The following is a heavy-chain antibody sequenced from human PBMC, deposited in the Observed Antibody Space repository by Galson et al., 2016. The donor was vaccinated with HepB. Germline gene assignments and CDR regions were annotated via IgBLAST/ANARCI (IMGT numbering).Heavy chain of an antibody. CDR1: GFTFSSSA. V-gene: IGHV3-30*04. D-gene: IGHD2-2*01. J-gene: IGHJ4*02. CDR3: ARGGPAIVPEY. CDR2: ISLDGRHT. Sequence: SLRLSCAASGFTFSSSAMHWVRQAPGKGLEWVALISLDGRHTFYADSVKGRFTISRDNSKNTLYMQMNSLRAEDTAVYYCARGGPAIVPEYWGQGTLVTVSS.